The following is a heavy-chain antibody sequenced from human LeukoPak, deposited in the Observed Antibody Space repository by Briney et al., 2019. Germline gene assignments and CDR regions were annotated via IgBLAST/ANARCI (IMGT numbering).Heavy chain of an antibody. CDR2: ISYDGSNK. J-gene: IGHJ4*02. V-gene: IGHV3-30-3*01. CDR3: ARARGIVGARRHFDY. CDR1: GFTFSSYA. D-gene: IGHD1-26*01. Sequence: SGGSLRLSCAASGFTFSSYAMHWVRQAPGKGLEWVAVISYDGSNKYYADSVKGRFTISRDNSKNTLYLQMNSLRAEDTAVYYCARARGIVGARRHFDYWGQGTLVTVSS.